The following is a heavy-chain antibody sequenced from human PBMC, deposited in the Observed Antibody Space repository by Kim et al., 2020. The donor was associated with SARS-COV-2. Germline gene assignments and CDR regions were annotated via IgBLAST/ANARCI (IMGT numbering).Heavy chain of an antibody. CDR3: ARGSGYYVAFDI. V-gene: IGHV4-59*01. CDR2: IYYSGST. J-gene: IGHJ3*02. Sequence: SETLSLTCTVSGGSISSYYWSWIRQPPGKGLEWIGYIYYSGSTNYNPSLKSRVTISVDTSKNQFSLKLSSVTAADTAVYYCARGSGYYVAFDIWGQGTMVTVSS. D-gene: IGHD3-3*01. CDR1: GGSISSYY.